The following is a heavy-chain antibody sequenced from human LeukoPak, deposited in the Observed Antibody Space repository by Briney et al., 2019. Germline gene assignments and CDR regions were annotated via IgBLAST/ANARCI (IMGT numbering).Heavy chain of an antibody. J-gene: IGHJ4*02. CDR3: ARAGYRYCGGDCYNDFDY. CDR1: GGSISSYY. V-gene: IGHV4-4*07. D-gene: IGHD2-21*02. Sequence: PSETLSLTCTVSGGSISSYYWSWIRQPAGKGLEWIGRIYTSGSTNYNPSLKSRVTMSVDTSKNQFSLKLSSVTAADTAVYYCARAGYRYCGGDCYNDFDYWGQGTLVTVSS. CDR2: IYTSGST.